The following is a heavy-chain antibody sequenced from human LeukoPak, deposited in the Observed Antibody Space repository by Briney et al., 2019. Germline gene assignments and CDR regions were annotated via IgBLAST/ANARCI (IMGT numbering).Heavy chain of an antibody. CDR3: AKLTSFCSRAICYIDY. J-gene: IGHJ4*02. CDR2: IYPGGSDI. Sequence: GESLKISCKGSGYSFTTYWIGWVRQVPEKGLEWMGTIYPGGSDITYSPSFQGQISISADTSITTAYLQWSNLKASDTAMYYCAKLTSFCSRAICYIDYWGQGTLVTVSS. CDR1: GYSFTTYW. V-gene: IGHV5-51*01. D-gene: IGHD2-2*02.